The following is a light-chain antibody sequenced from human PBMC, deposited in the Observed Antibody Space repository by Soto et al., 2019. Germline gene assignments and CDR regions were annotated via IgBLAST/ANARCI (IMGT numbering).Light chain of an antibody. CDR2: GAS. Sequence: EIVMTQSPATLSVSPGERATLSCRASQSVRSNLAWYQQQPGQAPRLLVYGASTRATDIPARFSGSGSGTEFTLTISSLQSEDFAVYYCQQYTNWPLTFGGGTKVEIK. CDR1: QSVRSN. V-gene: IGKV3-15*01. J-gene: IGKJ4*01. CDR3: QQYTNWPLT.